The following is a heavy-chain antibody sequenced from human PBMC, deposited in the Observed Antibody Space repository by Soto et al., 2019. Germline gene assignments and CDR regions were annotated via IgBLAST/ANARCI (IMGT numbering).Heavy chain of an antibody. Sequence: QVQLQQWGAGLLKPSETLSLTCAVYGGSFSGYYWSWIRQPPGKGLEWIGEINHSGSTNYNPSLKSRVTTSGDTSQNQFSLKLSSVTAADTAVYYCAVTMNENGSGYFDLWGRGTLVTVSS. J-gene: IGHJ2*01. V-gene: IGHV4-34*01. CDR2: INHSGST. CDR3: AVTMNENGSGYFDL. CDR1: GGSFSGYY. D-gene: IGHD3-10*01.